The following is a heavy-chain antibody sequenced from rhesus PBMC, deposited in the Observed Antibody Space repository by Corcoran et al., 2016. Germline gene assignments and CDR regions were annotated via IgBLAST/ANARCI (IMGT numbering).Heavy chain of an antibody. CDR1: GGSVSDSYY. V-gene: IGHV4S7*01. J-gene: IGHJ4*01. CDR3: VRRGSSFDF. D-gene: IGHD5-42*01. Sequence: QVQLQESGPGLVKPSENLSLTCAVSGGSVSDSYYWNWIRQPAGKDVEWIGNVYGRSGRTYTHPSHEIRVTISKDTSKSQFSLNRSSVTAADTAGYYCVRRGSSFDFWGQGVLVTVSS. CDR2: VYGRSGRT.